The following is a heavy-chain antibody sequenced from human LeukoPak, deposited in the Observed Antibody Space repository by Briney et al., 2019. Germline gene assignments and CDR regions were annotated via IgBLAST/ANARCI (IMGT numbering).Heavy chain of an antibody. J-gene: IGHJ3*02. CDR3: ASSGVPAAPGGAFDI. CDR2: VKSDGRST. D-gene: IGHD2-2*01. CDR1: GFTFSRYW. Sequence: GGSLRLSCAVSGFTFSRYWMHWVRQAPGKGLVWVSRVKSDGRSTSYADSVKGRFTIFRDNAKNSLYLQMNSLRAEDTALYYCASSGVPAAPGGAFDIWGQGTMVTVSS. V-gene: IGHV3-74*01.